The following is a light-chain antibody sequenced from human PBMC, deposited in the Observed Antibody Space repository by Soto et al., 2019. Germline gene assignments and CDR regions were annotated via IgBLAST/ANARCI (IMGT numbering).Light chain of an antibody. CDR2: GAS. Sequence: EIVLTQSPGTLSLSPGERATLSCRASQSVSSSFLAWYQQKPGQAPRLLIYGASSRATGIPDRFSGSGSGTDFTLIISRLEPEDFAVYYCQQYGTLPRTFGGGTKVEVK. CDR3: QQYGTLPRT. CDR1: QSVSSSF. V-gene: IGKV3-20*01. J-gene: IGKJ4*01.